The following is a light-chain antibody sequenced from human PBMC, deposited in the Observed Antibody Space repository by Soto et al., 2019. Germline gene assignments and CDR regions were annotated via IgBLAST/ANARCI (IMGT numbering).Light chain of an antibody. Sequence: EIVLTQSPGTLSFSPGERATLSCRASQSIISDSLAWYQQKPGQAPRLLISGASSRATGIPDRFSGSGSGTYFTLTISRLVPEDFAVFYCQQYGSSPPTFGQGTKVEIK. CDR1: QSIISDS. V-gene: IGKV3-20*01. CDR2: GAS. CDR3: QQYGSSPPT. J-gene: IGKJ2*01.